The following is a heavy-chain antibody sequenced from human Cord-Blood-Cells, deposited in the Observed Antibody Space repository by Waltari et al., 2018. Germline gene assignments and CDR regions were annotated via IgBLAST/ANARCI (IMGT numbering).Heavy chain of an antibody. Sequence: QVQLLPSGAEVKKPGASVTATCKASGYTFTSYALHWQRQAPGQRLEWMGCINAGNGNTKYSQKFQGRVTITRDTSASTAYMELSSLRSEDTAVYYCAKDREGYNYVDYWGQGTLVTVSS. J-gene: IGHJ4*02. CDR2: INAGNGNT. V-gene: IGHV1-3*01. CDR3: AKDREGYNYVDY. D-gene: IGHD5-12*01. CDR1: GYTFTSYA.